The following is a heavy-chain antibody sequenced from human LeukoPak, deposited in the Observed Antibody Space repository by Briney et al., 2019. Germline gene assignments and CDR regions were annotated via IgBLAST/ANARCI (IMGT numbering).Heavy chain of an antibody. V-gene: IGHV4-39*07. CDR2: IYYSGST. D-gene: IGHD1-26*01. CDR1: GGSISSSSYY. CDR3: ARGRAPLYYFDY. J-gene: IGHJ4*02. Sequence: SETLSLTCTVSGGSISSSSYYWGWIRQPPGKGLEWIGSIYYSGSTYYNPSLKSRVTISVDTSKNQFSLKLSSVTAADTAVYYCARGRAPLYYFDYWGQGTLVTVSP.